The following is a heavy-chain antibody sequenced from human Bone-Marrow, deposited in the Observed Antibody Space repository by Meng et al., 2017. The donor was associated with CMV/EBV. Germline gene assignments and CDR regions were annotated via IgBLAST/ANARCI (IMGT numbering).Heavy chain of an antibody. CDR2: INHSGST. V-gene: IGHV4-34*01. CDR3: ARGPVVDKRGLTDFDY. J-gene: IGHJ4*02. D-gene: IGHD3/OR15-3a*01. CDR1: GGSFSGYY. Sequence: YGGSFSGYYWGWSRQPPGKGLEWIGEINHSGSTNYNPSLKSRVTISVDTSKNQFSLKLSSVTAADTAVYYCARGPVVDKRGLTDFDYWGQGTLVTVSS.